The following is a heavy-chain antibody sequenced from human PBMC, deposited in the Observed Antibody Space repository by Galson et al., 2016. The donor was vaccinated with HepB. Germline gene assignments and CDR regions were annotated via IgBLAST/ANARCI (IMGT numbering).Heavy chain of an antibody. CDR3: ARGASTFLPLARHFDY. CDR2: TYYRSKWNY. D-gene: IGHD1-1*01. Sequence: CAISGDSVSSNSVAWNWIRQSPSRGLEWLGRTYYRSKWNYDYAVSVKSRINVNPDTSKNQFSLHLNSVTPEDTAVYYGARGASTFLPLARHFDYWGQGTLVTVSS. V-gene: IGHV6-1*01. J-gene: IGHJ4*02. CDR1: GDSVSSNSVA.